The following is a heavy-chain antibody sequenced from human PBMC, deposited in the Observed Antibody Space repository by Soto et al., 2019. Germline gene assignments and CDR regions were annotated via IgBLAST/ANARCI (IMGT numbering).Heavy chain of an antibody. CDR1: GASISNGGYY. Sequence: QVQLQESGPGLVKPSQTLSLTCTVSGASISNGGYYWSWIRQHPGKGLEWIGYIYYSGSTYYNPSLKTRVTISADTSKTHFSLNLSSVTAADTAVYYCHLEVYANSYFDYWGQGTLVTVSS. J-gene: IGHJ4*02. CDR3: HLEVYANSYFDY. V-gene: IGHV4-31*03. CDR2: IYYSGST. D-gene: IGHD2-8*02.